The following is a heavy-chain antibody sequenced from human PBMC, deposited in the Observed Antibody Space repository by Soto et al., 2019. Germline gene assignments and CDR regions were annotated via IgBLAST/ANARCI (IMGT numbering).Heavy chain of an antibody. Sequence: SVKVSCKASGGTFSSYAISWVRQAPGQGLEWMGGIIPIFGTANYAQKFQGRVTITADKSTSTAYMELSSLRSEDTAVYYCARKGSSTTYYYYGMDVWGQGTTVTVSS. CDR3: ARKGSSTTYYYYGMDV. V-gene: IGHV1-69*06. J-gene: IGHJ6*02. CDR1: GGTFSSYA. D-gene: IGHD2-2*01. CDR2: IIPIFGTA.